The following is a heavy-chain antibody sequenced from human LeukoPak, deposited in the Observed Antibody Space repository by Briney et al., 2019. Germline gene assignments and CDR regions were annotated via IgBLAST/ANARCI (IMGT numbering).Heavy chain of an antibody. CDR3: ARESYMTTTLTSAYDI. Sequence: GGSLRLSCAASGFAFSRYWMSWVRQAPGKGLEWVANINLDGSEKDYVDSVKGRFTISRDNPDNLLHLQMNSLRADDTAVYYCARESYMTTTLTSAYDIWGHGTMLTVSS. J-gene: IGHJ3*02. CDR1: GFAFSRYW. D-gene: IGHD1-26*01. CDR2: INLDGSEK. V-gene: IGHV3-7*01.